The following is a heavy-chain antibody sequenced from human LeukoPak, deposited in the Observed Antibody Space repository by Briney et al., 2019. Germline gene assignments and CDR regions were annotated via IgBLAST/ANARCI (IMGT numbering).Heavy chain of an antibody. CDR2: ISGSGGST. V-gene: IGHV3-23*01. D-gene: IGHD5-12*01. Sequence: GGSLRLSCAASGFTFSSYAMSWVRQAPGKGLEWVSAISGSGGSTYYADSVKGRFTISRDNSKDTLYLQMNSLRAEDTALYYCAKDQYSGYDPYYFDYWGQGTLVTVSS. CDR3: AKDQYSGYDPYYFDY. J-gene: IGHJ4*02. CDR1: GFTFSSYA.